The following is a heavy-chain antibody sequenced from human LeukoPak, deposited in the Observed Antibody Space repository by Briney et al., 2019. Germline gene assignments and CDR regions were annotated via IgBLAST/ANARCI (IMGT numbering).Heavy chain of an antibody. CDR3: ARGPRITMIRGGQWYYYMDV. CDR1: GYTFTSYY. CDR2: INPSGGST. Sequence: ASVKVSCKASGYTFTSYYMHWVRQAPGQGLEWMGIINPSGGSTNYAQKFQGRVTMTRDTSTSTVYMELSSLRSEDTAVYYCARGPRITMIRGGQWYYYMDVWGKGTTVTISS. J-gene: IGHJ6*03. V-gene: IGHV1-46*01. D-gene: IGHD3-10*01.